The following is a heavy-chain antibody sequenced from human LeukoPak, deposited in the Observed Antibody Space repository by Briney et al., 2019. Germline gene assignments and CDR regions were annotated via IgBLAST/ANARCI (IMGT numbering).Heavy chain of an antibody. J-gene: IGHJ4*02. CDR3: GRIMITFGGVIENHDY. CDR2: ISAYNGNT. CDR1: GYTFTSYG. D-gene: IGHD3-16*02. V-gene: IGHV1-18*01. Sequence: GASVKVSCKASGYTFTSYGISWVRQAPGQGLEWMGWISAYNGNTNYAQKLQGRVTMTTDTSTSTAYMELRSLRSDDTAVYYWGRIMITFGGVIENHDYWGQGTLVTVSS.